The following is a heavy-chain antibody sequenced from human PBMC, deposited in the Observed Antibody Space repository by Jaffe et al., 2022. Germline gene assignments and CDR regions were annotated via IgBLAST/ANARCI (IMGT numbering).Heavy chain of an antibody. Sequence: QTQLLQSGPEVKKPGASVKVSCKTSGYIFAKYGINWVRQAPGQGLEWMGWISGNDGDTYYGQKFLDRLTMTRDTSTSTAYMELRRLKSDDSAIYFCAKDVFGSGSLHGLISDWGQGTRVIVSS. V-gene: IGHV1-18*01. CDR2: ISGNDGDT. CDR3: AKDVFGSGSLHGLISD. D-gene: IGHD6-19*01. J-gene: IGHJ4*02. CDR1: GYIFAKYG.